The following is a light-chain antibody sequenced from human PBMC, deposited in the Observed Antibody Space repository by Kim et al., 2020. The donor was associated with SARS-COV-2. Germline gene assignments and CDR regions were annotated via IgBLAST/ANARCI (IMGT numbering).Light chain of an antibody. J-gene: IGLJ2*01. V-gene: IGLV3-19*01. Sequence: VALGQTVRITCQGDRRRSYYATWYQQKPGQAPIVVIYGKNNRPSGIPDRFSGSSSGNTASLTITGTQAGDEADYYCNSRDSNDNVVFGGGTQLTVL. CDR2: GKN. CDR3: NSRDSNDNVV. CDR1: RRRSYY.